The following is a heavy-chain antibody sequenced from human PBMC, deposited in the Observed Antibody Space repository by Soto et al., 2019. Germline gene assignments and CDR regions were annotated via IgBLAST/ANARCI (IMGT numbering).Heavy chain of an antibody. J-gene: IGHJ4*02. CDR3: ARDTGGSYDY. V-gene: IGHV3-72*01. Sequence: EVQLVESGGGLVQPGGSLRLSCAASGFTFSDYYMDWVRQVPGKGLEWVGRTRNKANSYTTEYAASVRGRFSISRDDSKDSMYLQMYSLKPEDTAVYYCARDTGGSYDYWGQGALVTVSS. D-gene: IGHD3-16*01. CDR1: GFTFSDYY. CDR2: TRNKANSYTT.